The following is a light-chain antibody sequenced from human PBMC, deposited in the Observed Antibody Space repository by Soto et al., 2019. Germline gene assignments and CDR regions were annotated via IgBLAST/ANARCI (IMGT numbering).Light chain of an antibody. Sequence: QSALTQPASVSGSPGQSITISCAGTTSDVAYYDLVSWYQQHPGRAPKLLIYEVHKRPSGISVRFSGSKSGATASLTISGLLPEDEAVYFCCKYAGHVPKFGGGTKLTVL. J-gene: IGLJ2*01. V-gene: IGLV2-23*02. CDR1: TSDVAYYDL. CDR3: CKYAGHVPK. CDR2: EVH.